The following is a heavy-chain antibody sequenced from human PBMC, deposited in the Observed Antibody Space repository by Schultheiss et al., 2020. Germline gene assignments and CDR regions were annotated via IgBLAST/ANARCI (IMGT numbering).Heavy chain of an antibody. CDR3: ASEYDNAGQEGLYYFDY. CDR1: GYTFTSYG. V-gene: IGHV1-18*01. CDR2: ISAYNGNT. D-gene: IGHD3-16*01. J-gene: IGHJ4*02. Sequence: ASVKVSCKASGYTFTSYGISWVRQAPGQGLEWMGWISAYNGNTNYAQKLQGRVTMTTDTSTSTAYMELSSLRSEDTAVYYCASEYDNAGQEGLYYFDYWGQGTLVTVSS.